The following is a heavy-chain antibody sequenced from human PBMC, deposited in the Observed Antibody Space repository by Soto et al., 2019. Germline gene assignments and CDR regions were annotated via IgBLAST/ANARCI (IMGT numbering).Heavy chain of an antibody. J-gene: IGHJ6*03. V-gene: IGHV3-48*01. CDR1: GFTFSSYS. CDR3: ARVTGSGKNYYYMDV. CDR2: ISSSSSTI. D-gene: IGHD3-10*01. Sequence: GGSLRLSCAASGFTFSSYSMNWVRQAPGKGLEWVSYISSSSSTIYYADSVKGRFTISRDNAKNSLYLQMNSLRAEDTAVYYCARVTGSGKNYYYMDVWGKGTTVTVSS.